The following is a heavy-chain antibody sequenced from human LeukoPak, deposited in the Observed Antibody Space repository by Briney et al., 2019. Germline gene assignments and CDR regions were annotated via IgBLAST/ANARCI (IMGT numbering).Heavy chain of an antibody. Sequence: GGSLRFSCAASGFTFSSYAMSWVRQAPGKGLEWVSTISASGDSSYYADSVKGRFTISRDNSKKTLYLQMNSLRAEDTAVYYCAKGLQYCSGGSCYYFDYWGQGTLVTVSS. CDR1: GFTFSSYA. J-gene: IGHJ4*02. V-gene: IGHV3-23*01. CDR2: ISASGDSS. CDR3: AKGLQYCSGGSCYYFDY. D-gene: IGHD2-15*01.